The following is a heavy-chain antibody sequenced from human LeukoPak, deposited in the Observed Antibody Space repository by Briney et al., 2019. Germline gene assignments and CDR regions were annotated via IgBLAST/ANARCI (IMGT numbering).Heavy chain of an antibody. CDR3: ARHIAAAGRFDY. J-gene: IGHJ4*02. CDR2: IYYSGST. Sequence: NASETLSLTCTVSGGSISSYYWSWIRQPPGKGLEWIGYIYYSGSTNYNPSLKSRDTISGDRSKSQFSLKVSSVTAADTAVYYCARHIAAAGRFDYWGQGTLVTVSS. D-gene: IGHD6-13*01. CDR1: GGSISSYY. V-gene: IGHV4-59*08.